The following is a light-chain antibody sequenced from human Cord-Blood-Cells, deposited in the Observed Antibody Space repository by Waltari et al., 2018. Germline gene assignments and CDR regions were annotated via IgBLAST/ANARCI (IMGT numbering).Light chain of an antibody. J-gene: IGLJ3*02. CDR1: VLAKKY. CDR2: KDS. Sequence: SYELTQPSSVSVSPGQTARITCSGDVLAKKYARWFQQKPGQAPVLVIYKDSERPSGIPERFSCSSSGTTVTLTISGAQVEDEADYYCYSAADNKLVFGGGTKLTVL. CDR3: YSAADNKLV. V-gene: IGLV3-27*01.